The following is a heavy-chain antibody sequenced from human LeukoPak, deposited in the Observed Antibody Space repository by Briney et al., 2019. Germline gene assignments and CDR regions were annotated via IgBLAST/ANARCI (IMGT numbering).Heavy chain of an antibody. CDR1: VYTFTGDY. CDR2: LNPNSGGT. J-gene: IGHJ4*02. Sequence: ASVKVSCKPSVYTFTGDYIHGVRDAPGQGLEWMGWLNPNSGGTNYAQKLQGRVTMTRDTSISTAYMELSRLRSDDTAVYYCARDVDTAILYWGQGTLVTVSS. CDR3: ARDVDTAILY. D-gene: IGHD5-18*01. V-gene: IGHV1-2*02.